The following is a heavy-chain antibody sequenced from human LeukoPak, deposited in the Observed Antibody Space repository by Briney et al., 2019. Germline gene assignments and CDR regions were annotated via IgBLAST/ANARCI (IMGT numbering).Heavy chain of an antibody. CDR1: GFTFSTYA. D-gene: IGHD1-26*01. CDR3: ARGSSSGSYCPY. CDR2: ISSSSSYI. J-gene: IGHJ4*02. Sequence: PGGSLRFSCAASGFTFSTYAVNWVRQAPGKGLEWVSSISSSSSYIYYADSVKGRFTISRDNAKNSLCLQMNSLRAEDTAVYYCARGSSSGSYCPYWGQGTLVTVSS. V-gene: IGHV3-21*01.